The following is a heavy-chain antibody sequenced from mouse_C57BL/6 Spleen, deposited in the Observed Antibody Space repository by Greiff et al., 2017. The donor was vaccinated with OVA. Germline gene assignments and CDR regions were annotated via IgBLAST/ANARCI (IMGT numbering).Heavy chain of an antibody. CDR1: GYTFTDYN. J-gene: IGHJ1*03. CDR3: ARGGGPWYFDV. CDR2: INPNNGGT. Sequence: VQLKESGPELVKPGASVKIPCKASGYTFTDYNMDWVKQSHGKSLEWIGDINPNNGGTIYNQKFKGKATLTVDKSSSTAYMELRSLTSEDTAVYYCARGGGPWYFDVWGTGTTVTVSS. V-gene: IGHV1-18*01.